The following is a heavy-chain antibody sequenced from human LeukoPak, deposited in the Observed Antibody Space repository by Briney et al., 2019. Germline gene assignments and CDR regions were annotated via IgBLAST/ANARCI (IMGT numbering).Heavy chain of an antibody. CDR2: INPNSGGT. CDR1: GYTFTGYY. D-gene: IGHD5-12*01. V-gene: IGHV1-2*02. CDR3: AGDAGYDFVRHYYYYYLDV. J-gene: IGHJ6*03. Sequence: GASVKVSCKASGYTFTGYYMHWVRQAPGQGLEWMGWINPNSGGTNYAQKFQGRVTMTRDTSISTAYMELSRLRSDDTAVYYCAGDAGYDFVRHYYYYYLDVWGRGTTVTISS.